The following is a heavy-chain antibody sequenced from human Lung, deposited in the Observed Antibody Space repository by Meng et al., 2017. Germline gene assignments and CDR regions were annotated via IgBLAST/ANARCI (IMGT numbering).Heavy chain of an antibody. J-gene: IGHJ4*02. Sequence: QQHCVAQELLKPSATLSLTCVVSGGSFSDYYWSWIRQPPGKGLEWIGEINHSGSTNYNPSLESRATISVDTSQNNLSLKLSSVTAADSAVYYCARGPTTMAHDFDYWGQGTLVTVSS. CDR2: INHSGST. CDR3: ARGPTTMAHDFDY. D-gene: IGHD4-11*01. CDR1: GGSFSDYY. V-gene: IGHV4-34*01.